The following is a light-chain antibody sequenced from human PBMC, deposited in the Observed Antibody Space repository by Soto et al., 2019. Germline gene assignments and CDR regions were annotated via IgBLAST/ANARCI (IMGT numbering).Light chain of an antibody. Sequence: DIQLTQSPSFLSASVGDRVTVTCRASQGINSYLAWYQQKPGKAPKLLIYTASTLQSGVPSRFSGSGSGTESTLTITSLQPEDFAAYYCQQLYSYPLTFGGGTKVDIK. CDR1: QGINSY. CDR2: TAS. J-gene: IGKJ4*01. CDR3: QQLYSYPLT. V-gene: IGKV1-9*01.